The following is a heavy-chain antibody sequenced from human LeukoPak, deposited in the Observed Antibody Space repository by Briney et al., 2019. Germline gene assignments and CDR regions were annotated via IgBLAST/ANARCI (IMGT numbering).Heavy chain of an antibody. CDR3: ARDLEFYYDSSRSPGY. CDR1: GFTLSSYG. CDR2: LWYDGSNK. V-gene: IGHV3-33*01. J-gene: IGHJ4*02. D-gene: IGHD3-22*01. Sequence: GGSLRLSCAASGFTLSSYGMHWVRQAPGKGLEWVAVLWYDGSNKYYADSVKGRFTISRDNSKNTLYLQMNSLRAEDTAVYYCARDLEFYYDSSRSPGYWGQGTLVTVSS.